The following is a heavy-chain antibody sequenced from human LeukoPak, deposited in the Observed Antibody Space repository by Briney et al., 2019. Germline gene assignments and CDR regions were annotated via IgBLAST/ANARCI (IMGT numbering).Heavy chain of an antibody. J-gene: IGHJ5*02. CDR1: GGSIDSNS. V-gene: IGHV4-59*01. Sequence: NSSETLSPTCTVSGGSIDSNSWTWIRQPPGKGLEWIGYIYYSGTTNYNPSLKSRVTMSVDMSKNQFSLKLSSVTAADTAVYYCARRSSSWKNWFDPWGQGTLVTVSS. CDR2: IYYSGTT. CDR3: ARRSSSWKNWFDP. D-gene: IGHD6-13*01.